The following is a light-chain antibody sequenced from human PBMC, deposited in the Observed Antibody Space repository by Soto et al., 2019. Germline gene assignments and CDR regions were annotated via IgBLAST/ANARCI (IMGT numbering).Light chain of an antibody. Sequence: EIVLTQSPGTLSLSPGERATLSCRSSQIVSSNCLAWYQQRPGQAPRLLIYGASNRATGIPDRFSGGGVGRDFTLSISILNTEDFAVDYFQQYGYSYGTDRLTFGRGTKVELK. CDR1: QIVSSNC. V-gene: IGKV3-20*01. CDR2: GAS. J-gene: IGKJ1*01. CDR3: QQYGYSYGTDRLT.